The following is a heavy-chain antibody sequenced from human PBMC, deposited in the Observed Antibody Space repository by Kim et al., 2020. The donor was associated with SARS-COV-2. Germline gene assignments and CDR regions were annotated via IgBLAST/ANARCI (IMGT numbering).Heavy chain of an antibody. Sequence: GGSLRLSCAASGFTFSSYAMSWVRQAPGKGLEWVSAISGSGGSKYYADSVKGRFTISRDNSKNTLYLQMNSLRAEDTAVYYCAKQGLKTPLHIASIGRLGDVWGQGTPVTVSS. CDR3: AKQGLKTPLHIASIGRLGDV. D-gene: IGHD5-12*01. CDR1: GFTFSSYA. CDR2: ISGSGGSK. J-gene: IGHJ6*02. V-gene: IGHV3-23*01.